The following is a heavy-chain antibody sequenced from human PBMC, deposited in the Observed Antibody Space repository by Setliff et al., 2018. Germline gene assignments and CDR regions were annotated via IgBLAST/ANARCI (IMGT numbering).Heavy chain of an antibody. D-gene: IGHD5-12*01. J-gene: IGHJ3*02. CDR2: MNPNNGKT. CDR3: AEGLRGNDAFDI. Sequence: GASVKVSCKASGYTSTAYNINWVRQATGQGLELMGWMNPNNGKTGYIQKLQGRVTMTRNTSISTVYMELSSLRPEDTAVYYCAEGLRGNDAFDIWGQGTMVTVSS. V-gene: IGHV1-8*02. CDR1: GYTSTAYN.